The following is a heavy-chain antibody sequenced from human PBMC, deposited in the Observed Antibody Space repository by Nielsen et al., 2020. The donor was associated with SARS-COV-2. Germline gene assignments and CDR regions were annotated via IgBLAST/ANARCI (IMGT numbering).Heavy chain of an antibody. J-gene: IGHJ4*02. D-gene: IGHD2-15*01. CDR2: IYYSGST. CDR3: ARGGWSLDY. V-gene: IGHV4-59*13. CDR1: GGSISSYY. Sequence: SETLSLTCTVSGGSISSYYWSWIRQPSGKGLEWIGYIYYSGSTNYNPSLKSRAIISVDTSKNQFSLKLTSVTAADTAVYYCARGGWSLDYWGQGTLVTVSS.